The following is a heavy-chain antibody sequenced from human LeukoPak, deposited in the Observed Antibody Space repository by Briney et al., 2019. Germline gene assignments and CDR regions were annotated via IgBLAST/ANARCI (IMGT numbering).Heavy chain of an antibody. V-gene: IGHV4-39*01. CDR2: IYYSGST. Sequence: SETLSLTCTVSGGSISSSSYYWGWIRQPPGKGLEWIGSIYYSGSTYYNPSLKSRVTISVDTSKNQFSLKLSSVTAADTAVYYYARQAANYGDYVGDYYYYMDVWGKGTTVTVSS. CDR3: ARQAANYGDYVGDYYYYMDV. CDR1: GGSISSSSYY. D-gene: IGHD4-17*01. J-gene: IGHJ6*03.